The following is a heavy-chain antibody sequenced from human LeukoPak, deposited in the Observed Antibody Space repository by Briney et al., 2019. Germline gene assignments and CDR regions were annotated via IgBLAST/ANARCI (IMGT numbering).Heavy chain of an antibody. D-gene: IGHD3-10*01. CDR2: IYYSGTT. V-gene: IGHV4-59*01. Sequence: PSETLSLSCTVSGGSISGFFWTWIRQSPGKGLEYIGYIYYSGTTDYNPTLKSRVSMSVDTSKNQVFLNLTSVTAADTAIYYCARVGYGSGSWGWFDPWGQGTLVTVSS. J-gene: IGHJ5*02. CDR3: ARVGYGSGSWGWFDP. CDR1: GGSISGFF.